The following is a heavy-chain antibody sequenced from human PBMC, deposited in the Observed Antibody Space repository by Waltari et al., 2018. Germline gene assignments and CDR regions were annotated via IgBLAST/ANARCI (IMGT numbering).Heavy chain of an antibody. D-gene: IGHD1-26*01. J-gene: IGHJ4*02. CDR3: ARDTPTWEPPYYFDY. V-gene: IGHV4-38-2*02. CDR2: IYHSGST. CDR1: GYSISSGYY. Sequence: QVQLQESGPGLVKPSETLSLTCAVSGYSISSGYYWGWIRQPPGKGLEWIGSIYHSGSTYYNPSLKSRVTISVDTSKNQFYLKLSSVTAADTAVYYCARDTPTWEPPYYFDYWGQGTLVTVSS.